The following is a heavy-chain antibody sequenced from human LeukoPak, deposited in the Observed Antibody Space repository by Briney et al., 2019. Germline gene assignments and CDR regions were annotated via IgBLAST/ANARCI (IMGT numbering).Heavy chain of an antibody. CDR1: GYTFTGYY. CDR2: INPNSGGT. V-gene: IGHV1-2*02. Sequence: ASVKVSCKASGYTFTGYYMHWVRQAPGQGLEWMGWINPNSGGTNYAQKFQGRVTMTRDTSISTAYMELSRLRSDDTAMYYCARDRTTVTTGYYGMDVWGQGTTLIVSS. D-gene: IGHD4-17*01. CDR3: ARDRTTVTTGYYGMDV. J-gene: IGHJ6*02.